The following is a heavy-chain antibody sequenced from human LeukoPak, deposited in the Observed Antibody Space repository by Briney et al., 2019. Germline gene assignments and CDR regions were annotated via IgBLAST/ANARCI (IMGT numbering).Heavy chain of an antibody. CDR1: GFTFSSYS. V-gene: IGHV3-21*01. D-gene: IGHD3-16*02. CDR3: ARSPLDSPYYDYVWGSYRPYYYGMDV. CDR2: ISSSSSYI. Sequence: GGSLRLSCAASGFTFSSYSMNWVRQAPGKGLEWVSSISSSSSYIYYADSVKGRFTISRDNAKNSLYLQMNSLRAEDTAVYYRARSPLDSPYYDYVWGSYRPYYYGMDVWGQGTTVTVSS. J-gene: IGHJ6*02.